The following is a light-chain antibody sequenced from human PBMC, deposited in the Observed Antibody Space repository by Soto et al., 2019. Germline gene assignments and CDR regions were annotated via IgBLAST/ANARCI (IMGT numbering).Light chain of an antibody. J-gene: IGLJ3*02. Sequence: QSVLTQPASVTGSPGQSITISCSGTSEDVGGYNYVSWYQHHPAKGPKLMIYEVSNRPSGLSDRFSGSKSGNTASLTISGLQAEDEADYYCSSSAGIYHYLVFGGGTKLTVL. CDR1: SEDVGGYNY. CDR2: EVS. CDR3: SSSAGIYHYLV. V-gene: IGLV2-14*01.